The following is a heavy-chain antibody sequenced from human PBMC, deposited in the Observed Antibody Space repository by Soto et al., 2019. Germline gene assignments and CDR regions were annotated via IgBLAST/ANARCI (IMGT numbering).Heavy chain of an antibody. Sequence: SGGSLRLSCAASGFTVSSNYMSWVRQAPGKGLEWVSVIYSGGSTYYADSVKGRFTISRHNSKNTLYLQMNSLRAEDTAVYYCARQLKYGDANAFDIWGQGTMVTVSS. CDR3: ARQLKYGDANAFDI. V-gene: IGHV3-53*04. CDR2: IYSGGST. J-gene: IGHJ3*02. CDR1: GFTVSSNY. D-gene: IGHD4-17*01.